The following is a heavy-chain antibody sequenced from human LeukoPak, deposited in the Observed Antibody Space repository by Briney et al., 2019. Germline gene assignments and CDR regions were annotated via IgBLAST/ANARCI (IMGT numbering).Heavy chain of an antibody. Sequence: GGSLRLSCAAAGFTFRNYWMNWVRQAPGKGLEWVANIKPDGSEKRYVDSVKGRFTISRDNAKNSLYLQMNSLRAEDTAVYYCARVVGTDEGADYWGQGTLVTVSS. CDR3: ARVVGTDEGADY. J-gene: IGHJ4*02. CDR1: GFTFRNYW. CDR2: IKPDGSEK. D-gene: IGHD1-7*01. V-gene: IGHV3-7*04.